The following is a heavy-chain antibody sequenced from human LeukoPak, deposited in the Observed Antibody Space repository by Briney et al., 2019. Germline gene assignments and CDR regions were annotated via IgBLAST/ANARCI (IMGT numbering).Heavy chain of an antibody. CDR1: GGSVSTYY. Sequence: SETLSLTCAVYGGSVSTYYWSWIRQSPGKGLGWIGEIHHSGGPIYNPSLKSRVAISLDTSRNQISLKLSSVTAADTAVYYCAREPGYCTGGRCYGGWFDPWGQGTLVTVSS. D-gene: IGHD2-15*01. V-gene: IGHV4-34*01. CDR2: IHHSGGP. J-gene: IGHJ5*02. CDR3: AREPGYCTGGRCYGGWFDP.